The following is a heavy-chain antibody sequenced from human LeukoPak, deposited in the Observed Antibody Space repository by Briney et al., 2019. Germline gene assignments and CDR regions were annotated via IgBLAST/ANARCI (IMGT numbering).Heavy chain of an antibody. V-gene: IGHV3-30*18. CDR3: AKPYYYGSRSYMDY. J-gene: IGHJ4*02. CDR2: ISYDGSNT. Sequence: GRSLRLSCTASGFTFGDYAMSWFRQAPGKGLEWVAVISYDGSNTYYADSVKGRFTISRDNSKNMLYLQMNSLRAEDTAVYYCAKPYYYGSRSYMDYWGQGTLVTVSS. D-gene: IGHD3-10*01. CDR1: GFTFGDYA.